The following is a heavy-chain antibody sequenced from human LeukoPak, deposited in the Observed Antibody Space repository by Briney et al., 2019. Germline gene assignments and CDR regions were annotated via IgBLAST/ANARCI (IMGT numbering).Heavy chain of an antibody. CDR2: ISYDGSNQ. Sequence: GRSLRLSCTASGFTFRSYAMHWVRQAPGKGLEWVAVISYDGSNQYYADSVKGRFTISRDNSKNTLYLQMSSLRAEDTAVYYCAKNLVGNIYYFDSWGQGTLVTVSS. J-gene: IGHJ4*02. V-gene: IGHV3-30-3*02. D-gene: IGHD1-26*01. CDR3: AKNLVGNIYYFDS. CDR1: GFTFRSYA.